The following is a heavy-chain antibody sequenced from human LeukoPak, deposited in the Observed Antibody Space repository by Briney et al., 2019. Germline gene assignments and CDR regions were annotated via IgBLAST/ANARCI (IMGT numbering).Heavy chain of an antibody. CDR2: ISAYNGNT. J-gene: IGHJ4*02. CDR1: GYTFTSYG. Sequence: ASVKVSCKASGYTFTSYGISWVRQAPGQGLEWMGWISAYNGNTNYAQKLQGRVTMTTDTSTSTAYMELRSLRSDDTAVYYCARASVNYDFWSGYSSPFDYWGQGTLVTVSS. CDR3: ARASVNYDFWSGYSSPFDY. V-gene: IGHV1-18*01. D-gene: IGHD3-3*01.